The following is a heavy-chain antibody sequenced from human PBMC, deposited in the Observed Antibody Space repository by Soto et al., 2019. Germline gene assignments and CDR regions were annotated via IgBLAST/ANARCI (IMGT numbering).Heavy chain of an antibody. D-gene: IGHD1-26*01. J-gene: IGHJ6*02. CDR3: ARDSGSLPHHGDYYGMDV. CDR1: GGTFSSYA. Sequence: SVKVSCKASGGTFSSYAISWVRQAPGQGLEWMGGIIPIFGTANYAQKFQGRVTITADESTSTAYMELSSLRSEDTAVYYCARDSGSLPHHGDYYGMDVWAQGTTVTVSS. CDR2: IIPIFGTA. V-gene: IGHV1-69*13.